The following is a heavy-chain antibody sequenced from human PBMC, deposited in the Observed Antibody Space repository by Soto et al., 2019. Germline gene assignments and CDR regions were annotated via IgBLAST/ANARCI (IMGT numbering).Heavy chain of an antibody. CDR1: GYTLTSYP. CDR2: INAGKGDT. CDR3: AREGVLRPYYVINV. D-gene: IGHD6-6*01. J-gene: IGHJ6*02. V-gene: IGHV1-3*01. Sequence: ASVKVSCKASGYTLTSYPTHWVRRAPGQGLEWMGWINAGKGDTKYSQKFQGRVTITRDTSAITAYMDLSSVTAADTAVYFCAREGVLRPYYVINVWGHGTAVTDSS.